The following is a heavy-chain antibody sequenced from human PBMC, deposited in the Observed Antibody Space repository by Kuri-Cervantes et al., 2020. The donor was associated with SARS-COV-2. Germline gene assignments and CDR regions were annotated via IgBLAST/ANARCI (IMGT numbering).Heavy chain of an antibody. CDR3: AKDRVRRGYSGYVILDY. D-gene: IGHD5-12*01. Sequence: GESLKISCAAPGFTFSSDGMHWVRQAPGKGLEWVAVISFGGTNKYYADSVKGRFTISRDNSKNTLYLQMNSLRAEDTAVYYCAKDRVRRGYSGYVILDYWGQGTLVTVSS. J-gene: IGHJ4*02. CDR1: GFTFSSDG. CDR2: ISFGGTNK. V-gene: IGHV3-30*18.